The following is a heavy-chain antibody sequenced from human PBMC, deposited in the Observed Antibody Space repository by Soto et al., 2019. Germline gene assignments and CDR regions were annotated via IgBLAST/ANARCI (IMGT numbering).Heavy chain of an antibody. Sequence: SETLSLTCTVSGGSISSYYWIWIRQPPGKGLEWIGYIYYSGSTNYNPSLKSRVTISVDTSKNQFSLKLSSVTAADTAVYYCARGLRYFDWLLNYWGQGTLVTVSS. CDR2: IYYSGST. CDR1: GGSISSYY. D-gene: IGHD3-9*01. V-gene: IGHV4-59*01. J-gene: IGHJ4*02. CDR3: ARGLRYFDWLLNY.